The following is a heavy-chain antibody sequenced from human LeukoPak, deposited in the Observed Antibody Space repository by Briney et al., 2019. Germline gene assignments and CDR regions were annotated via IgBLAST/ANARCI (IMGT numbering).Heavy chain of an antibody. CDR3: AGAGVAGQVIDY. J-gene: IGHJ4*02. D-gene: IGHD6-19*01. Sequence: GGSLRLSCAASGFTFSDYYMSWIRQAPGKGLEWVSYISSSGSTIYYADSVKGRFTISRDNAKNSLYLQMNSLRADDTAVYYCAGAGVAGQVIDYWGQGTLVTVSS. CDR2: ISSSGSTI. V-gene: IGHV3-11*01. CDR1: GFTFSDYY.